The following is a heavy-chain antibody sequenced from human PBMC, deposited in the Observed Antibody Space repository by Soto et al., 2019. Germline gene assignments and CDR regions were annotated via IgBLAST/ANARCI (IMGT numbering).Heavy chain of an antibody. J-gene: IGHJ5*02. V-gene: IGHV4-39*01. D-gene: IGHD3-3*01. CDR3: ARHPSGSYDS. CDR1: GGSINTNGYY. CDR2: IYYSGTT. Sequence: QLQLQESGPGLVKPSETLSLTCTVSGGSINTNGYYWAWIRQPPGKGLEWIGSIYYSGTTYYNPSLKSRVILSSAMAKNQFSLRLTSVTAADTAVYSCARHPSGSYDSWGRGTLVTVSS.